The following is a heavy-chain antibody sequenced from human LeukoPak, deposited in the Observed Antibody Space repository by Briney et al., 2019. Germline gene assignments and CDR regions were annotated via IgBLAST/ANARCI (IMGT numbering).Heavy chain of an antibody. CDR3: VMAAAGPNSHFDY. CDR1: GGTFSSYA. Sequence: ASVKVSCKASGGTFSSYAISWVRRAPGQGLEWMGRIIPILGIANYAQKFQGRVTITADKSTSTAYMELSSLRSEDTAVYYCVMAAAGPNSHFDYWGQGTLVTVSS. J-gene: IGHJ4*02. V-gene: IGHV1-69*04. CDR2: IIPILGIA. D-gene: IGHD6-13*01.